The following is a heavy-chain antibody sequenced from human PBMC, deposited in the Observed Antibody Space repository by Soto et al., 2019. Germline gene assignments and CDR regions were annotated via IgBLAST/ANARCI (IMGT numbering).Heavy chain of an antibody. CDR3: AKDSRVVVVPAFPDY. D-gene: IGHD2-2*01. V-gene: IGHV3-30*18. J-gene: IGHJ4*02. Sequence: HPGVSLRLSCAASGFTFSSYGMHWVRQAPGKGLEWVAVISYDGSNKYYADSVKGRFTISRDNSKNTLYLQMNSLRAEDTAVYYCAKDSRVVVVPAFPDYWGQGTLVTVSS. CDR2: ISYDGSNK. CDR1: GFTFSSYG.